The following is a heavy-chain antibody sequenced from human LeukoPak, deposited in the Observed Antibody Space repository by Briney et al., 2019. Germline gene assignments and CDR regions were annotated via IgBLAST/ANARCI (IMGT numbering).Heavy chain of an antibody. Sequence: PGWSLRHCLAAAGLTFSSYWMSWVRQAPWKGLEWVAYIKQEGSEKYYVDSVNGRFNISRDNAQDSLYLQMNRLRAEDAAVYYCARDFWGAYRVDFFDYWGQGILVTVSS. CDR3: ARDFWGAYRVDFFDY. CDR2: IKQEGSEK. J-gene: IGHJ4*02. V-gene: IGHV3-7*01. CDR1: GLTFSSYW. D-gene: IGHD3-3*01.